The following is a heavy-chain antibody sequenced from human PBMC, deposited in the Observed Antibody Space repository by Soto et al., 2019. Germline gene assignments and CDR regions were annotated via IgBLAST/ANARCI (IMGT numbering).Heavy chain of an antibody. CDR2: INAGNGNT. Sequence: ASVKVSCKASGYTFTSYAMHWVRQAPGQRLEWMGWINAGNGNTKYSQKFQGRVTITRDTSASTAYMELSSLRSEDTAVYYCARLPYYYDSSGYYYRGAFDIWGQGTMVTVSS. CDR1: GYTFTSYA. CDR3: ARLPYYYDSSGYYYRGAFDI. D-gene: IGHD3-22*01. V-gene: IGHV1-3*01. J-gene: IGHJ3*02.